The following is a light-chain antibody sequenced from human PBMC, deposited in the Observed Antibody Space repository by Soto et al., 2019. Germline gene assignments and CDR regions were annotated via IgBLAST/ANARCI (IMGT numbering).Light chain of an antibody. Sequence: DIQMTQSPSSVSASVGDRVTVTCRASQNIGNSLNWYQQRPGKAPRLLIYAASNLQTGVPSRFSGSGSATDFTLTISGLQPEDVATYYCQQSDSDSSPSFGQGTRLDIK. CDR2: AAS. CDR3: QQSDSDSSPS. V-gene: IGKV1-39*01. CDR1: QNIGNS. J-gene: IGKJ5*01.